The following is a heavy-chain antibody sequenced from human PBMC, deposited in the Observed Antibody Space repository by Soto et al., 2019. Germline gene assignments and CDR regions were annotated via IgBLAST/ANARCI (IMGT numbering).Heavy chain of an antibody. CDR3: ARDRIAARPGFLDY. CDR2: ISVYSGNT. D-gene: IGHD6-6*01. CDR1: GYTFSTYG. V-gene: IGHV1-18*01. Sequence: GASVKVSCKASGYTFSTYGISWVRQAPGQGLEWMGWISVYSGNTKYAQKLQGRATMTTDTSTSTAYMELRSLRSDDTAVYFCARDRIAARPGFLDYWGQGTLVTVSS. J-gene: IGHJ4*02.